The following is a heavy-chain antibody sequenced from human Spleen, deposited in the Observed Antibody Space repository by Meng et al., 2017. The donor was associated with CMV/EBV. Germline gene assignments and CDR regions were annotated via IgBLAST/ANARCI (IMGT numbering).Heavy chain of an antibody. D-gene: IGHD3-3*01. CDR3: ARQLDFWSGYMSSVADY. CDR2: FSGHSDSI. CDR1: GFTFSDYG. Sequence: GGSLRLSCAASGFTFSDYGMNWVRQAPGKGLEWLSWFSGHSDSIYYADSVKGRFTISRGNAKNSLFLQMNSLRAEDTAVYYCARQLDFWSGYMSSVADYWGQGTLVTVSS. J-gene: IGHJ4*02. V-gene: IGHV3-48*04.